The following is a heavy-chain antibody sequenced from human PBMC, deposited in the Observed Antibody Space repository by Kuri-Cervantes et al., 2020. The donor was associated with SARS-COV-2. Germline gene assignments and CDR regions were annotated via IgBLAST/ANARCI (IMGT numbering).Heavy chain of an antibody. CDR2: IYYCGST. CDR1: GGSISSNSYY. Sequence: SETLSLTCTVSGGSISSNSYYWGWIRQPPGKGLEWIGYIYYCGSTNYNPSHKSRVTISVDTSKNQFSLKLSSVTAADTAVYYCARQSPYYDILTGYSYYFDYWGQGTLVTVSS. V-gene: IGHV4-61*05. D-gene: IGHD3-9*01. J-gene: IGHJ4*02. CDR3: ARQSPYYDILTGYSYYFDY.